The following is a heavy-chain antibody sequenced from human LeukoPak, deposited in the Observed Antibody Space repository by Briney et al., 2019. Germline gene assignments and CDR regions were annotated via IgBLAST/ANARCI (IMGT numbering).Heavy chain of an antibody. D-gene: IGHD1-26*01. CDR2: ISGIGDIT. CDR3: AKNKIYGREKWFDP. V-gene: IGHV3-23*01. Sequence: GGSLRLSCAASGFTFTSYAMSWVRQAPGKGLEWLSLISGIGDITYDADSVKGRFTISRDNSKNTLYLQMNSLRVEDTAIYYCAKNKIYGREKWFDPWGQGTLVTVPS. CDR1: GFTFTSYA. J-gene: IGHJ5*02.